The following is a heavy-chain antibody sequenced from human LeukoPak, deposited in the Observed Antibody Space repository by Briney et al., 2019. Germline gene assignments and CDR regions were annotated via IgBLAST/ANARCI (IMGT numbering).Heavy chain of an antibody. J-gene: IGHJ4*02. D-gene: IGHD6-19*01. CDR1: GFTFSSYA. Sequence: GGSLRLSCAASGFTFSSYAMSWVRQAPGKGLEWVSAISGSGGSAYYADSVKGRFTISRDSSKNTLYLQMNSLRAEDTAVYYCAKTDSGGYGHNGNWGQGTLVTVSS. CDR3: AKTDSGGYGHNGN. V-gene: IGHV3-23*01. CDR2: ISGSGGSA.